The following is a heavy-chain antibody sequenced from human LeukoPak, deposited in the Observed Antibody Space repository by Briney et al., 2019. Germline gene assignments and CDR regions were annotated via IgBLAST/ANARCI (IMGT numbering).Heavy chain of an antibody. CDR3: AKDWANGDYIDH. V-gene: IGHV3-30*18. CDR2: VSYDGTNE. Sequence: GRSLRLSCAASGFTFSDYGMHWVRQAPGKGLEWVAVVSYDGTNEKYADPVKGRFTISRDNSKNTLSLQMNSLRADDTAVYYCAKDWANGDYIDHWGQGTLVTVSS. D-gene: IGHD2-8*01. J-gene: IGHJ4*02. CDR1: GFTFSDYG.